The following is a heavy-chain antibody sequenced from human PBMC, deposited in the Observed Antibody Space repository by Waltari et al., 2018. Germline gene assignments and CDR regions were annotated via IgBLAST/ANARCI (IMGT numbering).Heavy chain of an antibody. D-gene: IGHD2-2*01. J-gene: IGHJ6*03. V-gene: IGHV3-30*02. CDR2: IQSDGTNK. CDR1: GFTFSSYG. CDR3: AKADCRSTSCYGNMDV. Sequence: QVQLVESGGGVVQPGGSLRLSCAASGFTFSSYGIHWVRQATGKVLEWVAFIQSDGTNKYYADSVKGRFTITRDNSKNTLYLQVNSLRAEDTAVFYCAKADCRSTSCYGNMDVWGKGTTVTVSS.